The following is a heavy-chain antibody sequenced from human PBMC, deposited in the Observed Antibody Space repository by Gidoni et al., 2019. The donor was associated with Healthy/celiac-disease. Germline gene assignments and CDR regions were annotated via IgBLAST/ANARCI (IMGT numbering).Heavy chain of an antibody. CDR1: GFTFSSYW. D-gene: IGHD6-13*01. CDR3: ARAGPIAASGGYFDY. Sequence: EVKLVESGGGLVQPGASLRLSCAAAGFTFSSYWMSWVRQAPGKGLEWVANIKQDGSEKYYVDSVKGRFTISRDNAKNSLYLQTNSLRAEDTAVYYCARAGPIAASGGYFDYWGQGTLVTVSS. J-gene: IGHJ4*02. V-gene: IGHV3-7*01. CDR2: IKQDGSEK.